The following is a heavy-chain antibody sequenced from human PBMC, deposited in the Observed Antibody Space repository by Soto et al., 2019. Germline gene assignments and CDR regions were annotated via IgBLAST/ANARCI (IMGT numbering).Heavy chain of an antibody. V-gene: IGHV5-51*01. D-gene: IGHD3-16*01. CDR1: GYTFTSFW. Sequence: GESLKISCKGFGYTFTSFWIGWVRQMPGKGLEWMGIIYPGDSDTRYSPSFQGQVTVSVDKSISTAYLQWSSLKASDTAMYYCARLGANPYYYATDVWGQGATVTAP. CDR3: ARLGANPYYYATDV. J-gene: IGHJ6*02. CDR2: IYPGDSDT.